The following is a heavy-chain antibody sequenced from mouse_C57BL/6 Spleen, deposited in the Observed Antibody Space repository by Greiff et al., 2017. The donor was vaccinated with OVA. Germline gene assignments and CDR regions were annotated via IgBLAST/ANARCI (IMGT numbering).Heavy chain of an antibody. CDR2: INPNYGTT. Sequence: EVQLQQSGPELVKPGASVKISCKASGYSFTDYNMNWVKQSNGKSLEWIGVINPNYGTTSYNQKFKGKATLTVDQSSSTAYMQLNSLTSDDSAVDYCARYRLSPDWYFDVWGTGTTVTVSS. V-gene: IGHV1-39*01. D-gene: IGHD1-1*02. CDR1: GYSFTDYN. CDR3: ARYRLSPDWYFDV. J-gene: IGHJ1*03.